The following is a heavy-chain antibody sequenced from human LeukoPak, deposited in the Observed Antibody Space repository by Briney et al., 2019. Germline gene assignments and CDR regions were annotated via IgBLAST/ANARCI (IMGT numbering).Heavy chain of an antibody. V-gene: IGHV1-8*01. Sequence: ASVKVSCKASGYTFTSYDINWVRQATGQGLEWMGWMNPNSGNTGYAQKFQGRVTMTRNTSISTAYMELSSLRSEDTGVYYCVRVVDKATSSGWYFSSYYYYMDVWGKGTTVTISS. CDR2: MNPNSGNT. J-gene: IGHJ6*03. D-gene: IGHD6-19*01. CDR3: VRVVDKATSSGWYFSSYYYYMDV. CDR1: GYTFTSYD.